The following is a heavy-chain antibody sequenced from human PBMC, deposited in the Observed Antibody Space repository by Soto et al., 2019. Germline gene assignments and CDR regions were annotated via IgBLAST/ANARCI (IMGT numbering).Heavy chain of an antibody. D-gene: IGHD4-4*01. V-gene: IGHV1-8*01. CDR3: GREPDYRNGGGEDY. CDR1: GYTFTSYD. J-gene: IGHJ4*02. Sequence: QVQLVQSGAEVKKPGASVKVSCKASGYTFTSYDINWVRQATGQGLEWMGWMNPNSGNTGYAQKFQGRVTMTRNTSISTAYMELGSLRSEDTAVYYCGREPDYRNGGGEDYWGQGTLVTVSS. CDR2: MNPNSGNT.